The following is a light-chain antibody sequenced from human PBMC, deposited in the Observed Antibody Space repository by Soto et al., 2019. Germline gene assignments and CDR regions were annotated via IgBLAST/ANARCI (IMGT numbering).Light chain of an antibody. CDR3: GSWDSSLSAYV. CDR2: DDN. J-gene: IGLJ1*01. Sequence: VLTQPPSVSAAPGQKVTISCSGSSSNIGGNSVSWYQQLPGTAPKLLIYDDNKRPSGIPDRFSGSKSGTSATLGITGFQTGDESDYYCGSWDSSLSAYVFGTGTKVTVL. CDR1: SSNIGGNS. V-gene: IGLV1-51*01.